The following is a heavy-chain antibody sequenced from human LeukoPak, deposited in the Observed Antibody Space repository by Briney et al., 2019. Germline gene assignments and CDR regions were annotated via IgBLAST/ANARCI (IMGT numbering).Heavy chain of an antibody. Sequence: GGSLTLSCAGSGFTFSSYAMSWVRQAPGQGLEWVSVISDSGDYTSYADSVRGRFTISRDNSRNTLYLQMISLRPDDTAVYYSAKDTSIGKYCTNGVCSPFDYWGQGTLVTVSS. V-gene: IGHV3-23*01. CDR1: GFTFSSYA. CDR3: AKDTSIGKYCTNGVCSPFDY. D-gene: IGHD2-8*01. CDR2: ISDSGDYT. J-gene: IGHJ4*02.